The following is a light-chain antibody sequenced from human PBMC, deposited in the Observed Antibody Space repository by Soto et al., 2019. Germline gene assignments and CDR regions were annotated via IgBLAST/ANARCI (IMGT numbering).Light chain of an antibody. CDR2: GNS. Sequence: QAVVTQPPSVSGAPGQRVTISCTGSSSNIGAGYDVHWYQQLPGTAPKLLIYGNSNRPSGVPDRFSGSKSGTSASLAITGLQAEDEADYYCQSYDSSLSGYVVFGGGTKVTVL. V-gene: IGLV1-40*01. CDR1: SSNIGAGYD. CDR3: QSYDSSLSGYVV. J-gene: IGLJ2*01.